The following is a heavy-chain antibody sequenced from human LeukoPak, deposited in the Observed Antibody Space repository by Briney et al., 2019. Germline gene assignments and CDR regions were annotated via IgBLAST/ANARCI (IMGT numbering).Heavy chain of an antibody. CDR2: IYHSGST. CDR3: ARAPQWLRGFDY. J-gene: IGHJ4*02. CDR1: GGSITSSTYN. V-gene: IGHV4-39*07. D-gene: IGHD6-19*01. Sequence: PSETLSLTCTVSGGSITSSTYNWGWIRQPPGKGLEWIGSIYHSGSTFYNPSLKSRVTISINTSKNQFSLKLSSVTAADTAVYYCARAPQWLRGFDYWGQGTLVTVSS.